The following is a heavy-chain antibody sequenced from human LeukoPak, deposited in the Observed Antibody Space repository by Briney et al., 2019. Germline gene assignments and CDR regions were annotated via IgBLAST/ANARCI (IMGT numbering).Heavy chain of an antibody. CDR3: ARAEGSGSGAYTLDY. CDR2: IYTSGTT. V-gene: IGHV4-4*07. CDR1: GGSTINYF. D-gene: IGHD3-10*01. Sequence: SETLSLTCTVSGGSTINYFRSWIRQPAGRGLEWIGHIYTSGTTHYNPSLKNRVTISLDTYKSQFSLQLNSVTAADSAVYYCARAEGSGSGAYTLDYWGQGILVTVSS. J-gene: IGHJ4*02.